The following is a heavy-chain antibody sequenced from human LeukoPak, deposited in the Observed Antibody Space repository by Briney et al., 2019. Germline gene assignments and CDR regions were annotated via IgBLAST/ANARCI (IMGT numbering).Heavy chain of an antibody. D-gene: IGHD2-2*01. CDR1: GYTFTSYG. Sequence: ASVKVSCKASGYTFTSYGISWVRQAPGQGLEWMGWISAYNGNTNYAQKLQGRVTMTTDTSTSTAYMELRSLRSDDTAVYYCARGPALWEVVPAATPGYFQHWGQGTLVTVSS. CDR3: ARGPALWEVVPAATPGYFQH. CDR2: ISAYNGNT. V-gene: IGHV1-18*01. J-gene: IGHJ1*01.